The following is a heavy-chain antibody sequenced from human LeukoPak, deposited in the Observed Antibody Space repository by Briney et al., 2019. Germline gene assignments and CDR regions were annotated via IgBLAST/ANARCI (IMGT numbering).Heavy chain of an antibody. J-gene: IGHJ4*02. D-gene: IGHD3-22*01. Sequence: GGSLRLSCAASGFTFSDHYMDWVRQAPGKGLEWVGRSRKKPNTYTTEYAASVKGRFTISRDDSKNLLYLQMNSLKTEDTAVYYCARAEGYYDSSDLYYFENWGQGTLVTVSS. CDR1: GFTFSDHY. CDR3: ARAEGYYDSSDLYYFEN. CDR2: SRKKPNTYTT. V-gene: IGHV3-72*01.